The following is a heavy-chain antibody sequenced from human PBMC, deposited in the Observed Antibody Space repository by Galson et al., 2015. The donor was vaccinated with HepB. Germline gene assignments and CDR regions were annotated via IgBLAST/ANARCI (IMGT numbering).Heavy chain of an antibody. D-gene: IGHD2-2*01. J-gene: IGHJ1*01. CDR2: IGDSNART. Sequence: SLRLSCATSGFTFNVYAMSWVRQAPGKGLEWVSSIGDSNARTYYADSVKGRFTISRDNSKNTLYLQMDSLRAEDTAIYYCARRWDTLVVKHWGQGTQV. CDR1: GFTFNVYA. CDR3: ARRWDTLVVKH. V-gene: IGHV3-23*01.